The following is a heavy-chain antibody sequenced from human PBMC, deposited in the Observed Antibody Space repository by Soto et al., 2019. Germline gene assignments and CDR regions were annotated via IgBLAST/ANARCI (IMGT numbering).Heavy chain of an antibody. CDR2: IYYSGST. Sequence: LSETLSLTCTVSGGSISSYYWSWIRQPPGKGLEWIGYIYYSGSTNYNPSLKSRVTISVDTSKNQFSLKLSSVTAADTAVYYCARGVGSSSWAFYYYYGMDVWGQGTTVTVSS. D-gene: IGHD6-13*01. J-gene: IGHJ6*02. CDR1: GGSISSYY. V-gene: IGHV4-59*01. CDR3: ARGVGSSSWAFYYYYGMDV.